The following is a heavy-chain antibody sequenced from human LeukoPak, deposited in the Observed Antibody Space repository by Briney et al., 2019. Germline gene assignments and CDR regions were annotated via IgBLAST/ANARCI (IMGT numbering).Heavy chain of an antibody. CDR1: GFTFSDFW. CDR2: IDQDGSVK. D-gene: IGHD2-15*01. V-gene: IGHV3-7*05. Sequence: GGSLRLSCAASGFTFSDFWMSWVRQSPGKGLEWLANIDQDGSVKFFVDSVKGRFTISRDNAKNSVYLQINSLRAEDTAVYYCARDRYCSAGSCYSDYWGQGTLVTVSS. CDR3: ARDRYCSAGSCYSDY. J-gene: IGHJ4*02.